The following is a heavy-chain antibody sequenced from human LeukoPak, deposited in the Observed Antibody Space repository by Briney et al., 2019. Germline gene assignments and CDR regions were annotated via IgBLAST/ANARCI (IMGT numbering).Heavy chain of an antibody. Sequence: GASVKVSCKASGYTFTGYYMHWVRQAPGQGLEWMGWINPNSGGTNYAQKFQGRVTMTRDTSISTAYMELSRLRSGDTAVYYCASHPTYSYGYFAPYAQIDYWGQGTLVTVSS. D-gene: IGHD5-18*01. CDR3: ASHPTYSYGYFAPYAQIDY. CDR2: INPNSGGT. V-gene: IGHV1-2*02. CDR1: GYTFTGYY. J-gene: IGHJ4*02.